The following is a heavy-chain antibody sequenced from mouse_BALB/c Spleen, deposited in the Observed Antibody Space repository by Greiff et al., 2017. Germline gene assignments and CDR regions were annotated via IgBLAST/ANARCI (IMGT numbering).Heavy chain of an antibody. V-gene: IGHV1-77*01. CDR1: GYTFTDYY. Sequence: QVQLQQSGAELARPGASVKLSCKASGYTFTDYYINWVKQRTGQGLEWIGEIYPGSGNTYYNEKFKGKATLTADKSSSTAYLQLSSLTSEDSAVYFCARSRGYYAMDYWGQGTSVTVSS. J-gene: IGHJ4*01. CDR2: IYPGSGNT. CDR3: ARSRGYYAMDY.